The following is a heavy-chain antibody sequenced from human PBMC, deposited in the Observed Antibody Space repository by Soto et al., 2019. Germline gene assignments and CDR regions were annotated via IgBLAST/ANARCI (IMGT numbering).Heavy chain of an antibody. CDR1: GDSISSSNSH. CDR3: VRYDRINMKPYSAEGFHI. CDR2: IFYSGNI. J-gene: IGHJ3*02. Sequence: QLQLEESGPGLVKPSETLSLTCTVSGDSISSSNSHWGWTRQPPGKGLEYIGSVYYGGAIFYSGNIYYNPSLKSRVTISVDTSKNQFSPRLSSMTAADTGVYYCVRYDRINMKPYSAEGFHIWGQGTMVTVSS. V-gene: IGHV4-39*01. D-gene: IGHD3-3*02.